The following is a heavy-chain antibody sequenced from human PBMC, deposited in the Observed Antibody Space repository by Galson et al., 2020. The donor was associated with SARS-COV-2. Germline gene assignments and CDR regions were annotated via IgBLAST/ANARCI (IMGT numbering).Heavy chain of an antibody. Sequence: GGSLRLSCAASGFTFSDYYMSWIRQAPGKGLEWVSYISSSGSTIYYADSVKGRFTISRDNAKNSLYLQMNSLRAEDTAVYYCARDVIRGTYGDVIHHYYGMDVWGQGTTVTVSS. CDR3: ARDVIRGTYGDVIHHYYGMDV. V-gene: IGHV3-11*01. D-gene: IGHD4-17*01. J-gene: IGHJ6*02. CDR1: GFTFSDYY. CDR2: ISSSGSTI.